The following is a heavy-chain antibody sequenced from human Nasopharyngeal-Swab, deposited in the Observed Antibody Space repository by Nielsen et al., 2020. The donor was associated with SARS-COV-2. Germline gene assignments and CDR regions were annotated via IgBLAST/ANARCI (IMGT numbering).Heavy chain of an antibody. CDR2: IYPGDSDT. CDR1: GYSFTSYW. Sequence: GESLKISCKGSGYSFTSYWIGWVRQMPGKGLEWMGIIYPGDSDTRYSPSFQGQATISADKSISTAYLQWSSLRASDTAMYYCARPPAYSSGLFDYWGQGTLVTVSS. CDR3: ARPPAYSSGLFDY. D-gene: IGHD6-19*01. V-gene: IGHV5-51*01. J-gene: IGHJ4*02.